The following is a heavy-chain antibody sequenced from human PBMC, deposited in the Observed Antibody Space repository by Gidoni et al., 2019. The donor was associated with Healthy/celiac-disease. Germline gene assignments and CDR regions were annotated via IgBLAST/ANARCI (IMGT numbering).Heavy chain of an antibody. J-gene: IGHJ4*02. CDR3: AKDNWKGGTWIQLLDYFDY. Sequence: EVQLLESGGGLVQPGGSLRLSCAASGFTFSRYAMRCVRQAPGKGLEWVSAISGSGGSTYYADSVKGRFTISRDNSKNTLYLQMNSLRAEDTAVYYCAKDNWKGGTWIQLLDYFDYWGQGTLVTVSS. D-gene: IGHD5-18*01. CDR1: GFTFSRYA. CDR2: ISGSGGST. V-gene: IGHV3-23*01.